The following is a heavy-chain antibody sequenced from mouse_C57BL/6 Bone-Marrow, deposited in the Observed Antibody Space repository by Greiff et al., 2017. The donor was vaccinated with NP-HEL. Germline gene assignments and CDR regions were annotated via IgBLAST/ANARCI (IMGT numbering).Heavy chain of an antibody. J-gene: IGHJ2*01. Sequence: QVQLQQPGAELVKPGASVKLSCKASGYTFTSSWMHWVKQRPGQGLEWIGMIHPNSGSTNYNAKFKSKATLTVDKSSSTAYMQLSSLTSADSAVYYCGRWGYDGFEYWGKGTTLT. CDR1: GYTFTSSW. D-gene: IGHD2-14*01. CDR2: IHPNSGST. CDR3: GRWGYDGFEY. V-gene: IGHV1-64*01.